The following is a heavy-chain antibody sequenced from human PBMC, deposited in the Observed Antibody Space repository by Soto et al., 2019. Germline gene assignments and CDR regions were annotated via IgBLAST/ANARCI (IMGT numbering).Heavy chain of an antibody. V-gene: IGHV4-59*01. J-gene: IGHJ5*02. D-gene: IGHD3-3*01. CDR3: ARALDYDFWGGRNWFDP. CDR2: IYYTGIT. Sequence: WTWIRQSPGKGLEWVGYIYYTGITNYNPSLKRRVTISLDRSKNQFSLKLDSVTAADTAVYYCARALDYDFWGGRNWFDPWGRGTLVTVSS.